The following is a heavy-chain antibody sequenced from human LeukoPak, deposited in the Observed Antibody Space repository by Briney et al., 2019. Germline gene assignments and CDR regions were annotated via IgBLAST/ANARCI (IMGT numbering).Heavy chain of an antibody. D-gene: IGHD6-13*01. Sequence: ASVKVSCKSSGYTFTGYYIHWVRQAPGQGLEWMGWINPNSGGTNYAQKFQDRVTMTRDTSISTAYMELSRLRSDDTAVYYCAREGGITAAGTNDYWGQGTLVTVSS. J-gene: IGHJ4*02. CDR1: GYTFTGYY. V-gene: IGHV1-2*02. CDR3: AREGGITAAGTNDY. CDR2: INPNSGGT.